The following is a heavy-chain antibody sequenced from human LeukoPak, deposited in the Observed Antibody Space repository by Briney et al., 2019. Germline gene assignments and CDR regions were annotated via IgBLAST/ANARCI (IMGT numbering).Heavy chain of an antibody. CDR3: ARASPQKLGYFDY. D-gene: IGHD3-16*01. J-gene: IGHJ4*02. Sequence: GGSLRLSCVASGFTFSTYEMNWVRQAPGKGLEWVSYISGSGGTTYYADSVQGRFTISRDNTKNSLYLQMNSLRAEDTAVYYCARASPQKLGYFDYWGQGTLVTVSS. V-gene: IGHV3-48*03. CDR1: GFTFSTYE. CDR2: ISGSGGTT.